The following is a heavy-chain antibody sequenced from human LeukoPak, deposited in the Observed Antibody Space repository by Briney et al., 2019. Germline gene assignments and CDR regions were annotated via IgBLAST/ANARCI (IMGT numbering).Heavy chain of an antibody. CDR1: GFTFSTCA. CDR3: ARDVGDEGNY. J-gene: IGHJ4*02. Sequence: GGSLRLSCAASGFTFSTCAMSWVRQAPGKGLEWVSVIYSGGSTYYADSVKGRFTISRDNSKNTLYLQMSSLRTADTAVYYCARDVGDEGNYWGQGTLVTVSS. V-gene: IGHV3-23*03. CDR2: IYSGGST. D-gene: IGHD3-16*01.